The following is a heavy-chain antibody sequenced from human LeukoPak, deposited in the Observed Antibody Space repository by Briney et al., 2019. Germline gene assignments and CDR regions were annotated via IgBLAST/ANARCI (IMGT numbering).Heavy chain of an antibody. Sequence: GGSLRLSCAASGFTFSSYEMNWVRQAPGKGLEWVGRIKSKTDGGTTDYAAPVKGRFTISRDDSKNTLYLQMNSLRDEDTAVYYCAKDDAWLQYNDWGQGTLVTVSS. V-gene: IGHV3-15*01. CDR3: AKDDAWLQYND. D-gene: IGHD5-24*01. J-gene: IGHJ4*02. CDR2: IKSKTDGGTT. CDR1: GFTFSSYE.